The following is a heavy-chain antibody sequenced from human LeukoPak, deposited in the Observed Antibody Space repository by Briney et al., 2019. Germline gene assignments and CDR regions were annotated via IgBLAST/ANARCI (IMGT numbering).Heavy chain of an antibody. D-gene: IGHD4-17*01. V-gene: IGHV5-51*01. J-gene: IGHJ3*02. Sequence: GESLKISCKGSGYSFTSYWIGWVRQMPGKDLEWMGIIYPGDSDTRYSPSFQGLVTISADKSISTAYLQWSSLKASDTAMYYCAIPRLTTSHDAFDIWGQGTMVTVSS. CDR3: AIPRLTTSHDAFDI. CDR2: IYPGDSDT. CDR1: GYSFTSYW.